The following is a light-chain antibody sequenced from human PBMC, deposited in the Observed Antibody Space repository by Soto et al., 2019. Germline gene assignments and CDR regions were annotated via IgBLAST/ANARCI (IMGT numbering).Light chain of an antibody. Sequence: EIVVTQSPATLSVSPGERVTLSCRASQSVSSSLAWYQQRPGQAPRLLIYDTSTRAPGIAARFSGSGSGTEFTLTISSLQSEDVAVYYCQQYVHWPPGTFGQGTTVENK. J-gene: IGKJ1*01. CDR2: DTS. CDR1: QSVSSS. V-gene: IGKV3-15*01. CDR3: QQYVHWPPGT.